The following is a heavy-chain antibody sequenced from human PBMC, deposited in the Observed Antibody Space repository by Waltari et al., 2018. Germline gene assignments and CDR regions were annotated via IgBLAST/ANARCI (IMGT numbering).Heavy chain of an antibody. D-gene: IGHD6-13*01. CDR3: TKDVTAAGSAQFDY. V-gene: IGHV3-9*03. CDR2: ISWNSGWI. CDR1: GSTFDDYA. J-gene: IGHJ4*02. Sequence: EVQVVESGGGLVQPGRSLRVSCAASGSTFDDYAMHWVRQGPGKGLEWVAGISWNSGWIGYADSVKGRFTISRDNAKNSLHLQMNSLRAEDMALYYCTKDVTAAGSAQFDYWGQGTLVSVSS.